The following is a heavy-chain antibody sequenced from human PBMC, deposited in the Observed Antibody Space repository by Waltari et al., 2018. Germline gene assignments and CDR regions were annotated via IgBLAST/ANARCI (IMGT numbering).Heavy chain of an antibody. J-gene: IGHJ4*02. Sequence: QVQLVESGGGVVQPGRSLRLSCAASGCSFSSYAMHWVRQAPGKGLEWVAVISFDGSNKYYADSVKGRFTISRDNSKNTLYLQMNSLRAEDTAVYYCARDTVDSGYVGFYFDYWGQGTLVTVSS. CDR3: ARDTVDSGYVGFYFDY. D-gene: IGHD5-12*01. CDR1: GCSFSSYA. V-gene: IGHV3-30-3*01. CDR2: ISFDGSNK.